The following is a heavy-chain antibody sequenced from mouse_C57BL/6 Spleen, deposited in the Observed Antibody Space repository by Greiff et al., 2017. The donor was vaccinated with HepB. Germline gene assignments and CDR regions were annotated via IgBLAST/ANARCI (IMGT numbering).Heavy chain of an antibody. Sequence: EVKLVESGGGLVQPGGSLSLSCAASGFTFTDYYMSWVRQPPGKALEWLGFIRNKANGYTTEYSASVKGRFTISRDNSQSILYLQMNALRAEDSATYYCARISFITTVVATSRYFDVWGTGTTVTVSS. CDR1: GFTFTDYY. CDR2: IRNKANGYTT. CDR3: ARISFITTVVATSRYFDV. J-gene: IGHJ1*03. D-gene: IGHD1-1*01. V-gene: IGHV7-3*01.